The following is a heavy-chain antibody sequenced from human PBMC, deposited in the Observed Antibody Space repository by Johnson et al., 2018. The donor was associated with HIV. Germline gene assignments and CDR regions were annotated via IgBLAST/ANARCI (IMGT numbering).Heavy chain of an antibody. CDR1: GFTFSSYA. J-gene: IGHJ3*02. Sequence: VQLVESGGGVVQPGRSLRLSCAASGFTFSSYAMHWVRQAPGKGLEWVAVISFDGTRKYYADSVKGRFTISRDNSKNTMYLQMNSLRVEDTSVYYCAKRSHYGAFDIWGQGTMVTVSS. CDR3: AKRSHYGAFDI. D-gene: IGHD1-26*01. CDR2: ISFDGTRK. V-gene: IGHV3-30*04.